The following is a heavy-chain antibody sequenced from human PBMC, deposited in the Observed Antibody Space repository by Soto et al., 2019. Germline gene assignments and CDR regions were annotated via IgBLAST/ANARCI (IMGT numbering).Heavy chain of an antibody. V-gene: IGHV3-33*01. CDR3: ARGGDMAVSSPCY. CDR1: GFTFSSYG. CDR2: IYYDGSNK. D-gene: IGHD2-15*01. J-gene: IGHJ4*02. Sequence: QVQLVESGGGVVQPGRSLRLSCAASGFTFSSYGMHWVRQAPGKGLEWVAVIYYDGSNKYYADSVKGRFTISRDNSKNSLYLQMNSLRAEDTAVYYCARGGDMAVSSPCYWGQGTLVTVSS.